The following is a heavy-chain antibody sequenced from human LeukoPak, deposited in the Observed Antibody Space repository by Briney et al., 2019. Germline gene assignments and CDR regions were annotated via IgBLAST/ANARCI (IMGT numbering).Heavy chain of an antibody. Sequence: SETLSLTCTVSGYSISSGYYWGWIRQPPGKGLEWIGSIYHSGSTYYNPFLKSRVTISVDTSKNQFSLKLSSVTAADTAVYYCARESLWFGELGELWFDPWGQGTLVTVSS. J-gene: IGHJ5*02. CDR1: GYSISSGYY. D-gene: IGHD3-10*01. V-gene: IGHV4-38-2*02. CDR3: ARESLWFGELGELWFDP. CDR2: IYHSGST.